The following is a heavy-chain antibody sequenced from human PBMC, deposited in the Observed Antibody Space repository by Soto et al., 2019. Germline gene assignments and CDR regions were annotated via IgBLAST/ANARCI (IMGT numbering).Heavy chain of an antibody. CDR3: ASGSRYYGLDF. CDR1: GGSFSGYY. Sequence: SETLSLTGVVYGGSFSGYYWTWIRQPPGKGLEWIGDSNQSGSTNYNPSLKSRVTISVDTSKKQFSLTLTYVPAPDTAVYYCASGSRYYGLDFWDPGTTVTVSS. V-gene: IGHV4-34*01. J-gene: IGHJ6*02. CDR2: SNQSGST.